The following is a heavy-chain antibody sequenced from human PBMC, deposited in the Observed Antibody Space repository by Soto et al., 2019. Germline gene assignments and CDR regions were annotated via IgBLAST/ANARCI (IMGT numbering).Heavy chain of an antibody. CDR2: ISYDGGDK. J-gene: IGHJ1*01. V-gene: IGHV3-30*18. Sequence: GGSLRLSCAASGFTFSRYGMYWVRQAPGKGLELVTIISYDGGDKYYVDSVKGRFTISRDNSKNTLYLQMNSLRTEDTAVYYCAKDHSLVEPGYFQHWGQGTMVTVYS. CDR1: GFTFSRYG. D-gene: IGHD2-2*01. CDR3: AKDHSLVEPGYFQH.